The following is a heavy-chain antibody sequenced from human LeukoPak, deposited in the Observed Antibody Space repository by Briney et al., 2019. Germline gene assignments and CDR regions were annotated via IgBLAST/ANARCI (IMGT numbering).Heavy chain of an antibody. D-gene: IGHD2-2*01. CDR2: ISGSGGST. J-gene: IGHJ4*02. CDR3: VKDRCDRTTCPEV. V-gene: IGHV3-23*01. CDR1: GFTFSTYA. Sequence: GGSLRLSCAASGFTFSTYAMTWVRQAPGEGLEWVSGISGSGGSTYYTDSVKGRFTISRDNSRNTLHLQMSSLRAEDTALYYCVKDRCDRTTCPEVWGQGTLVTVSS.